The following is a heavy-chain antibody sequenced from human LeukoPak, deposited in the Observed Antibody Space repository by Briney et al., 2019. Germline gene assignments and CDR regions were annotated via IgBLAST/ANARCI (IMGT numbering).Heavy chain of an antibody. CDR3: SRTLAAADTLDY. Sequence: GGSLRLSCAASGFTFSSYWMHWVHQAPGKGLVWVSRINSGGSSTSYADSVKGRFTISRDNAKNTLYLQMNSLRAEDTAVYYCSRTLAAADTLDYWGQGTLVTVRS. V-gene: IGHV3-74*01. J-gene: IGHJ4*02. D-gene: IGHD6-13*01. CDR1: GFTFSSYW. CDR2: INSGGSST.